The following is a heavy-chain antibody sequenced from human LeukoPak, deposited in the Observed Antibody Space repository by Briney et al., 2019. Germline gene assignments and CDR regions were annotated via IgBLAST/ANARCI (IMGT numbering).Heavy chain of an antibody. D-gene: IGHD6-13*01. CDR1: GGSISCHY. Sequence: SETLSLTCAVSGGSISCHYWSWVRQPPGKRLEWVGYISYSGSTNYNPSLESRVTMSVDTSKNQFSLKLSSVTATDTAVYCCARGSTYSSRTFDYWGQGTLVTVSS. CDR2: ISYSGST. V-gene: IGHV4-59*11. J-gene: IGHJ4*02. CDR3: ARGSTYSSRTFDY.